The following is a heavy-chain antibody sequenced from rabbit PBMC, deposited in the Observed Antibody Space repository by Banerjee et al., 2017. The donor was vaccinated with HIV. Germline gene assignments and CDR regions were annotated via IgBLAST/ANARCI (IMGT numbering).Heavy chain of an antibody. J-gene: IGHJ4*01. V-gene: IGHV1S40*01. Sequence: QSLEESGGDLVKPGASLTLTCTASGFSFSSSYYMCWVRQAPGKGLEWIGYIDPVFGSASSASWVNGRFSISRENPKNPVPLHLTSLTAADRAPFFCARGGGLWGPGTLVTVS. CDR1: GFSFSSSYY. CDR2: IDPVFGSA. CDR3: ARGGGL.